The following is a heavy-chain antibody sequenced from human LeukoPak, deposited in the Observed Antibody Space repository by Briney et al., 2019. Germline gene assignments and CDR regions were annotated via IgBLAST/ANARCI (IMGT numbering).Heavy chain of an antibody. J-gene: IGHJ6*03. D-gene: IGHD4-17*01. CDR3: TRIVDYGDYEDYYYYMDV. V-gene: IGHV3-49*04. CDR1: GFTFGDYA. CDR2: IRSKTYDGTT. Sequence: GGSLRLSCTASGFTFGDYAMSWVRQAPGKGLEWVGFIRSKTYDGTTEYAASVKGRFTISRDDSKSIAYLQMNSLKTEDTAVYYCTRIVDYGDYEDYYYYMDVWGKGTTVTVSS.